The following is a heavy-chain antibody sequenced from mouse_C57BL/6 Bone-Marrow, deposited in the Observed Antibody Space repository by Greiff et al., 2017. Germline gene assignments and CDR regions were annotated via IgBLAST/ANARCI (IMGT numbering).Heavy chain of an antibody. D-gene: IGHD4-1*01. CDR2: IRNKANGYTT. V-gene: IGHV7-3*01. CDR3: ARSLTVFGY. J-gene: IGHJ2*01. CDR1: GFTFTDYY. Sequence: EVMLVESGGGLVQPGGSLSLSCAASGFTFTDYYMSWVRQPPGKALEWLGFIRNKANGYTTGYSASVKGRFTISRDNSQSILYLQMNALSAEYSATYYCARSLTVFGYWGQGTTLTVSS.